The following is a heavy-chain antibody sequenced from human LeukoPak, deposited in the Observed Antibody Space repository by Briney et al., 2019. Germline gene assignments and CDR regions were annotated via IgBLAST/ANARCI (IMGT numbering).Heavy chain of an antibody. D-gene: IGHD3-10*01. CDR1: GGTFSSYG. Sequence: GASVKVSCKAYGGTFSSYGINWVRQAPGQRLQWMGGIISMAGTPNYAQKFQGRVTITADESTRTAYMELSRLRSEDTAVYYCARAPEGGIYGSGVCEVWGQGTVVTVSS. V-gene: IGHV1-69*13. CDR3: ARAPEGGIYGSGVCEV. J-gene: IGHJ3*01. CDR2: IISMAGTP.